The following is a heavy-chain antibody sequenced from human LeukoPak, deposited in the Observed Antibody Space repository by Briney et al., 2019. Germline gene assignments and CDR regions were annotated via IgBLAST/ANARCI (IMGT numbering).Heavy chain of an antibody. Sequence: SETLSLTCTVSGGSISSGGYYWSWIRQHPGKGLEWIGYIYYSGSTYYNPSLKSRVTISVDTSKNQFSLKLSSVTAADTAVYYCARAREGDESIAAPFHFDYWGQGTLVTVS. CDR3: ARAREGDESIAAPFHFDY. CDR1: GGSISSGGYY. D-gene: IGHD6-6*01. CDR2: IYYSGST. J-gene: IGHJ4*02. V-gene: IGHV4-31*03.